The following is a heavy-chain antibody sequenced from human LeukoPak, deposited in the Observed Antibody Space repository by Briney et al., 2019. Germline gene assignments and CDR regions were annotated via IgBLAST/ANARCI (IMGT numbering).Heavy chain of an antibody. CDR3: ASGGGSTVTTAADC. Sequence: SVTVSCKSSGCTFSSYAISWVRPAPGQGREWMGGIIPNFGTANNAQKFQGRVTITTDESTSTAYMELSSLKSEDTAVYYCASGGGSTVTTAADCWGQGTLVTVSS. D-gene: IGHD4-11*01. CDR1: GCTFSSYA. CDR2: IIPNFGTA. V-gene: IGHV1-69*05. J-gene: IGHJ4*02.